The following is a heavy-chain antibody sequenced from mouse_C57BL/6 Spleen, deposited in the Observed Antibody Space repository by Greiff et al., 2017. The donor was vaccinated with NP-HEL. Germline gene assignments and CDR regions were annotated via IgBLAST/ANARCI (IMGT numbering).Heavy chain of an antibody. CDR3: AKIYYSNYGAMDY. D-gene: IGHD2-5*01. CDR2: IWSGGST. Sequence: VQGVESGPGLVQPSQSLSITCTVSGFSLTSYGVHWVRQSPGKGLEWLGVIWSGGSTDYNAAFLSRLSITKDNSKSQVFFKMNSLQADDTAIYYCAKIYYSNYGAMDYWGQGTSVTVSS. J-gene: IGHJ4*01. CDR1: GFSLTSYG. V-gene: IGHV2-5*01.